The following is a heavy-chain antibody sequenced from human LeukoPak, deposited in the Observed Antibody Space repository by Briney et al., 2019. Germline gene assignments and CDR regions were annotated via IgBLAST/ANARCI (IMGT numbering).Heavy chain of an antibody. J-gene: IGHJ3*02. V-gene: IGHV4-61*02. CDR2: IYTSGST. CDR3: ARDLGGFLEWSAAFDI. D-gene: IGHD3-3*01. CDR1: GCSISSGGYY. Sequence: PSQTLSLTCTVSGCSISSGGYYWGWIRQPAGKGLEWIGRIYTSGSTNYNPSLKSRVTISVDTSKIQFSLKLSSVTAADTAVYYCARDLGGFLEWSAAFDIWGQGTMVTVSS.